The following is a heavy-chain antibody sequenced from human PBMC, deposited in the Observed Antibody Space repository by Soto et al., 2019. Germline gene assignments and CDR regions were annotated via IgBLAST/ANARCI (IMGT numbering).Heavy chain of an antibody. J-gene: IGHJ4*02. CDR2: ISYDGSSK. D-gene: IGHD4-4*01. CDR3: AREGDYSNYFDY. Sequence: QVQLVESGGDVVQPGRSLRLSCAASHFSFSSSPMNWVRQAPGKGLEWVATISYDGSSKYYAESVEGRFTVSRDTSKNTLFLQVNSLRVEDTAVYYCAREGDYSNYFDYWGQGTLVTVSS. V-gene: IGHV3-30*04. CDR1: HFSFSSSP.